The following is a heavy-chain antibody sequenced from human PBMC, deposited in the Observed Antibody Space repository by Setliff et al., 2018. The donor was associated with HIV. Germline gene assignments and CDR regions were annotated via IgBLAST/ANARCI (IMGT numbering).Heavy chain of an antibody. Sequence: GGSLRLSCEGSGFTFSDYAMNWVRQAPGKGLEWVAYISRNSNTENYADSVKGRFSISRDNAKRSVYLQMNTLSAEDTAVYYCARRGSDKYYLDSWGQGTLVTVSS. V-gene: IGHV3-48*01. CDR2: ISRNSNTE. J-gene: IGHJ4*02. CDR1: GFTFSDYA. CDR3: ARRGSDKYYLDS. D-gene: IGHD3-16*01.